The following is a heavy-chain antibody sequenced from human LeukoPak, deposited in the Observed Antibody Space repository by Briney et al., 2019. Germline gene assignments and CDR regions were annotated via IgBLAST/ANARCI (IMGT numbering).Heavy chain of an antibody. V-gene: IGHV3-66*01. CDR3: ARGYIAVAGIGYY. D-gene: IGHD6-19*01. J-gene: IGHJ4*02. CDR1: GFTVSSNY. CDR2: IYSGGST. Sequence: GGSLRLSCAASGFTVSSNYMSWVRQAPGKGLEWVSVIYSGGSTYYADSVKGRFTISRDNSKNTLYLQMNSLRAEDTAVYYCARGYIAVAGIGYYWGQGTLVTVSS.